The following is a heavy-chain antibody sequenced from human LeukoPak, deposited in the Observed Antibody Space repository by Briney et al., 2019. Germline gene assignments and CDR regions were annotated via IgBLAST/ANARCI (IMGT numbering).Heavy chain of an antibody. J-gene: IGHJ5*02. CDR1: GFTFSSYE. D-gene: IGHD2-2*01. V-gene: IGHV3-48*03. CDR3: ARVGVPAARRGWFDP. CDR2: ISSSGSTI. Sequence: GGSLRLSCAASGFTFSSYEMNWVRQAPGKGLEWVSYISSSGSTIYYAGSVKGRFTISRDKAKNSLYLQMNSLRAEDTAVYYCARVGVPAARRGWFDPWGQGTLVTVSS.